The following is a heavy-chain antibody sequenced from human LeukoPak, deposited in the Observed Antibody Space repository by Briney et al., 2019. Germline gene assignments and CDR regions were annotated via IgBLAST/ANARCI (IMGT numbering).Heavy chain of an antibody. CDR1: GFTFSGSA. D-gene: IGHD3-10*01. Sequence: PGESLRLSCAASGFTFSGSAMHWVRQPSGKWLEWVGRIRNKANSYAKAYATSVKARFIIYRDDSKNTEYVQMYSLKTEDTAVYCCTHGAYGSGSYYFDYWGQGTLVTVSS. V-gene: IGHV3-73*01. CDR2: IRNKANSYAK. CDR3: THGAYGSGSYYFDY. J-gene: IGHJ4*02.